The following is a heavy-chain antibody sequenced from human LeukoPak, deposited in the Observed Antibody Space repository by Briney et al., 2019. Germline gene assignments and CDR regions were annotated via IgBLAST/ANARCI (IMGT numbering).Heavy chain of an antibody. V-gene: IGHV3-21*01. CDR2: ISSSSSYI. CDR1: GFTFDDYA. CDR3: ARARLDDLGYYYYMDV. Sequence: PGGSLRLSCAVSGFTFDDYAMHWVRQVPGKGLEWVSSISSSSSYIYYADSVKGRFTISRDNAKNSLYLQMNSLRAEDTAVYYCARARLDDLGYYYYMDVWGKGTTVTVSS. J-gene: IGHJ6*03. D-gene: IGHD3-16*01.